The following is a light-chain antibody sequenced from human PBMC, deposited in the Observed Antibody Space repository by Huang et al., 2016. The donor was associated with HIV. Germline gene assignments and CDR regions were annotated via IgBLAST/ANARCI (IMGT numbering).Light chain of an antibody. V-gene: IGKV3-15*01. CDR3: QQYNEWPRT. J-gene: IGKJ2*01. Sequence: ERVLTQSPGPLSVSPGERATLSCRTSQGIGNSLAWYQLKPGQAPRLLIYETFMRASNIPARVSGGVSEMDFTLTISGLQSEDCAVYYCQQYNEWPRTFGQGTKVEIK. CDR2: ETF. CDR1: QGIGNS.